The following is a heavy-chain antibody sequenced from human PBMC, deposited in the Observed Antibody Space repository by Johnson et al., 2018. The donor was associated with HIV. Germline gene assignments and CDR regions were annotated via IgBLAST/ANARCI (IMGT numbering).Heavy chain of an antibody. CDR1: GFTFSSYA. V-gene: IGHV3-30*04. CDR2: ISYDGSNK. CDR3: ASYSGRLRGGDGFDI. D-gene: IGHD5-12*01. J-gene: IGHJ3*02. Sequence: VQLVESGGGVVQPGRSLRLSCAASGFTFSSYAMHWVRQAPGKGLEWVAVISYDGSNKYYADSVKGRFTISRDNSKNTLYLQMDSLRVEDKAVYYCASYSGRLRGGDGFDIWGQGTMVTVSS.